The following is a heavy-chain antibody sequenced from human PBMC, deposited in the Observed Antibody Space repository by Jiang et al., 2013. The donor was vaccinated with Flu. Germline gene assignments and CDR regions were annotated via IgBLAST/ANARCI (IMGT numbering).Heavy chain of an antibody. CDR3: ARVGGSGTSQYPSTEISGCVHRVHIGQCKDHLVFGGVLGDGEPGLQRCAVIFIIIPINACKPLQGLP. V-gene: IGHV1-2*02. D-gene: IGHD3-10*01. CDR1: GYTFSGHH. Sequence: GAEVKKPGSSVKVSCKASGYTFSGHHLHWVRLAPGQGLEWLGWINPRTGGTNYEQKFQGRLTMTRDTSITTVYMDLDGLTSDDTAVYYCARVGGSGTSQYPSTEISGCVHRVHIGQCKDHLVFGGVLGDGEPGLQRCAVIFIIIPINACKPLQGLPWG. CDR2: INPRTGGT. J-gene: IGHJ5*02.